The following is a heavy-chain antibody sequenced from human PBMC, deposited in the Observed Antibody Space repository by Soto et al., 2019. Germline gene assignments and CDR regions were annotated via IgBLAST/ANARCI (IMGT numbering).Heavy chain of an antibody. CDR3: AKDVWEQQLGSFDY. CDR1: GFTFSDYY. CDR2: ISCNSDSI. D-gene: IGHD6-13*01. V-gene: IGHV3-9*01. J-gene: IGHJ4*02. Sequence: PGGSLRLSCAASGFTFSDYYMSWIRQAPGKGLEWVSCISCNSDSIGYADSVEGRFTISRDNAKNSLYLQMNSLRAEDTALYYCAKDVWEQQLGSFDYWGQGTLVTVS.